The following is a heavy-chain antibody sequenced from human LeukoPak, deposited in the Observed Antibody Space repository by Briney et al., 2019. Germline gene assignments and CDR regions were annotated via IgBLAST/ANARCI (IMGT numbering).Heavy chain of an antibody. CDR1: GYTFTGYY. CDR3: ASGSWYEAYYYYGMDV. V-gene: IGHV1-2*02. Sequence: ASVKVSCKASGYTFTGYYMHWVRQAPGQGLGWMGWINPNSGGTNYAQKFQGRVTMTRDTSISTAYMELSRLRSDDTAVYYCASGSWYEAYYYYGMDVWGQGTTVTVSS. J-gene: IGHJ6*02. D-gene: IGHD6-13*01. CDR2: INPNSGGT.